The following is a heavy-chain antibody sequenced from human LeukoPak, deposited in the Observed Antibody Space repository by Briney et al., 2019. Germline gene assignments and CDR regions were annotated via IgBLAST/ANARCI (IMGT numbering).Heavy chain of an antibody. D-gene: IGHD3-22*01. Sequence: PGGSLRLSCAASGFTFSSYWMSWVRQGPGKGLGWVANINQDGSKKYYVDSVKGRFTISRDNAKNSLYLQTNSLRAEDTAVYYCAREKAYYDGSGYYSLFDYWGQGTLVTVSS. CDR3: AREKAYYDGSGYYSLFDY. J-gene: IGHJ4*02. V-gene: IGHV3-7*03. CDR1: GFTFSSYW. CDR2: INQDGSKK.